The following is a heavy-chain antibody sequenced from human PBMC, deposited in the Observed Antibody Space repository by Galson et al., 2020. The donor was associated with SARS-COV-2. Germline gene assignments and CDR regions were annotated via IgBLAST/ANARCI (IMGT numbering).Heavy chain of an antibody. J-gene: IGHJ4*02. CDR2: IRAEGDA. V-gene: IGHV3-21*06. CDR3: ARDTFYGFDY. Sequence: GGSLRRSCAASGFVFSTDPMNLVRQAPGKGLEWISNIRAEGDAYYAASVKGRFTSSRDNAKNSLYLQMNTLRAEDTAIYYCARDTFYGFDYWGQGVLVTVSS. D-gene: IGHD3-10*01. CDR1: GFVFSTDP.